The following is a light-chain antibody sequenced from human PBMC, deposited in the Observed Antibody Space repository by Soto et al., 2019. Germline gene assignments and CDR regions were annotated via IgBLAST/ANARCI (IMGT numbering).Light chain of an antibody. Sequence: QSVLTQPPSVSGAPGQRVTLSCTGSSSNIGAGYDVHWYQQLPGTAPKLLIYGNSNRPSGVPDRFSGSKSGTSASLAITGLQAEDEADDYCHSYDSSLIVVFGGGTKLTVL. CDR2: GNS. CDR3: HSYDSSLIVV. J-gene: IGLJ2*01. CDR1: SSNIGAGYD. V-gene: IGLV1-40*01.